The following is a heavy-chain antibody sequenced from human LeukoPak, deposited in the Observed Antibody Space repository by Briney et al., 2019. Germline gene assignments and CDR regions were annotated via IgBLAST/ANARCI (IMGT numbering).Heavy chain of an antibody. V-gene: IGHV3-30*18. CDR1: GFTFSSYG. CDR2: ISHDGSDK. Sequence: PGGSLRLSCAVSGFTFSSYGMHWVRQAPGKGPEWVAAISHDGSDKYYADSVKGRFTISRDNSKNTLYLQMNSLRAEDTAVYYCAKELSGSSYFDYWGQETLVTVSS. D-gene: IGHD1-26*01. CDR3: AKELSGSSYFDY. J-gene: IGHJ4*02.